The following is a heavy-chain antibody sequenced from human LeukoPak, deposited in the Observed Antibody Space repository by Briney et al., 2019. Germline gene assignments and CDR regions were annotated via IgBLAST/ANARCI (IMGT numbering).Heavy chain of an antibody. CDR2: LNSDGSST. D-gene: IGHD6-13*01. Sequence: GGSLRLSCAVSGFTFNSYWMHWVRETPGKGRVWVSRLNSDGSSTSYADSVRGRFTISRDNAKNTLYLQMNSLRDEDMAVYYCGRAPSAAGTIDYWGQGTLVTVSS. CDR1: GFTFNSYW. CDR3: GRAPSAAGTIDY. J-gene: IGHJ4*02. V-gene: IGHV3-74*01.